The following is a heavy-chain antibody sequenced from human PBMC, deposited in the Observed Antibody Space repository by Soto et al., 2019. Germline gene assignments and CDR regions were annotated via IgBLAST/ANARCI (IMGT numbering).Heavy chain of an antibody. CDR3: AREGSGWYELGWFDP. D-gene: IGHD6-19*01. CDR2: INPSGGST. V-gene: IGHV1-46*01. Sequence: ASGKVSCKASGYTFTSYYMHWVRQAPGQGLEWMGIINPSGGSTSYAQKFQGRVTMTRDTSTSTVYMELSSLRSEDTAVYYCAREGSGWYELGWFDPWGQGTLVTVSS. CDR1: GYTFTSYY. J-gene: IGHJ5*02.